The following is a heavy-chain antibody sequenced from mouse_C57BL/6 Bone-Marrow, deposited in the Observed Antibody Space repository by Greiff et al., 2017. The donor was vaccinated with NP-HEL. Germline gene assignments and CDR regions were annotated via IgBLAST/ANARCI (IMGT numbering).Heavy chain of an antibody. J-gene: IGHJ1*03. V-gene: IGHV14-4*01. CDR1: GFNIKDDY. Sequence: VQLKQSGAELVRPGASVKLSCTASGFNIKDDYMHWVKQRPEQGLEWIGWIDPENGDTEYASKFQGKATITADTSSNTAYLQLSSLTSEDTAVYYCTRGFYWYFDVWGTGTTVTVSS. CDR2: IDPENGDT. CDR3: TRGFYWYFDV.